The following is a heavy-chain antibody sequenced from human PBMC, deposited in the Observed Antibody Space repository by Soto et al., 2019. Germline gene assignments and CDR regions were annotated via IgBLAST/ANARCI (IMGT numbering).Heavy chain of an antibody. CDR3: ARDITIFGVVIPPGDY. V-gene: IGHV1-18*01. D-gene: IGHD3-3*01. CDR2: ISAYNGNT. Sequence: QVQLVQSGAEVKKPGASVKVSCKASGYTFTSYGISWVRQAPGQGLEWMGWISAYNGNTNYAQKLQGRVTMTTDTPTSTAYMELRSLRSDDTAVYYCARDITIFGVVIPPGDYWGQGTLVTVSS. CDR1: GYTFTSYG. J-gene: IGHJ4*02.